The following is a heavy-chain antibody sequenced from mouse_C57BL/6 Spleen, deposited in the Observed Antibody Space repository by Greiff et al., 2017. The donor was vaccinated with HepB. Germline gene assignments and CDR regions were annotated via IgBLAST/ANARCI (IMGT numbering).Heavy chain of an antibody. J-gene: IGHJ2*01. Sequence: QVQLQQPGAELVKPGASVKLSCKASGYTFTSYWMHWVKQRPGQGLEWIGMIHPNSGSTNYNEKFKSKATLTVDKSSRPAYMQRSSLTSEDSAVYYCSRKGVDDFDDWGQGTTLTVSS. CDR1: GYTFTSYW. D-gene: IGHD2-3*01. CDR2: IHPNSGST. CDR3: SRKGVDDFDD. V-gene: IGHV1-64*01.